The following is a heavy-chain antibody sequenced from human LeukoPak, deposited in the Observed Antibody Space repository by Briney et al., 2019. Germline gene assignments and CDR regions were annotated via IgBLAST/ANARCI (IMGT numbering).Heavy chain of an antibody. CDR2: IPYDGNNK. CDR1: GFIFNNYA. CDR3: ARGDGSGSWRIDY. V-gene: IGHV3-30-3*01. J-gene: IGHJ4*02. D-gene: IGHD3-10*01. Sequence: PGGSLRLSCAASGFIFNNYAMHWVRHVPGRGLEWLAVIPYDGNNKYYADSVNGRFTISRDNSKNTLYLQMDSLRPEDTAVYYCARGDGSGSWRIDYWGQGTLVIVSP.